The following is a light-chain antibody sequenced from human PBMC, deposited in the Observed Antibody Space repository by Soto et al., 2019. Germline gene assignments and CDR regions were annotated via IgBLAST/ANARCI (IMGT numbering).Light chain of an antibody. CDR1: RPSIGSNH. Sequence: QSVLTQPPSASGNPGQTVTISCSGSRPSIGSNHVYWYQQLPGMAPKLLIYPNNQRPSGVPDRSSASKSGTSASLAISGLRSEDEADYYCAALHDSLSGGIFGGGTKLTVL. V-gene: IGLV1-47*02. J-gene: IGLJ2*01. CDR3: AALHDSLSGGI. CDR2: PNN.